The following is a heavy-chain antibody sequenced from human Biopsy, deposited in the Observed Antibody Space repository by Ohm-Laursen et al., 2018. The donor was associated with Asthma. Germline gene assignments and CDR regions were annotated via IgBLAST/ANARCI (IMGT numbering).Heavy chain of an antibody. J-gene: IGHJ6*02. CDR1: SGSGGYMRSGNYY. CDR2: IYYSGTT. Sequence: SDTLSLTCSLSSGSGGYMRSGNYYWGWIRQPPGKGLEWIGRIYYSGTTYYNPSLESRVTVSADTSKNQFSLKLTLVTAADTAVYYCVRGSSSWHHGPFHYYYGLDVWGQGTTATVSS. V-gene: IGHV4-39*01. D-gene: IGHD6-13*01. CDR3: VRGSSSWHHGPFHYYYGLDV.